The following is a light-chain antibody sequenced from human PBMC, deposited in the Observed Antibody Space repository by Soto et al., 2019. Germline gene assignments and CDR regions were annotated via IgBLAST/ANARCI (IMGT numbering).Light chain of an antibody. J-gene: IGKJ1*01. CDR3: QQDYSSPRT. CDR2: DAS. V-gene: IGKV1-5*01. Sequence: DIQMTQSPGTLSASIGDTATLTCRASQSLTTFLAWYQQKPGKAPQLLIYDASNLQPGIPSRISGGGSGTEFTLSFSSLQSEDFAAYFCQQDYSSPRTFGQGTKVDIK. CDR1: QSLTTF.